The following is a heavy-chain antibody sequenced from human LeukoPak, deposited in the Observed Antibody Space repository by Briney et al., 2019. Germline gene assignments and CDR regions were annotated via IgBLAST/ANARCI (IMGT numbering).Heavy chain of an antibody. CDR2: IYLGDSDT. CDR1: GYTFSSHW. Sequence: GESLKISCKGSGYTFSSHWIGWVRQMPGKGLEWMGIIYLGDSDTRYSPSFQGQVTISADKSITTAYLQWSSLKASDTAMYYCARQTGTAVTAWGWYFDLWGRGTLVTVSS. CDR3: ARQTGTAVTAWGWYFDL. V-gene: IGHV5-51*01. D-gene: IGHD2-21*02. J-gene: IGHJ2*01.